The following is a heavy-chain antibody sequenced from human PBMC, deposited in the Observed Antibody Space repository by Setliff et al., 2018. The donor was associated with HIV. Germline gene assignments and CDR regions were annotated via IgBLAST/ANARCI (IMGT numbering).Heavy chain of an antibody. CDR3: AREYDVLLWIGSQYGRGNLDS. CDR1: GGTVRKYS. V-gene: IGHV1-46*01. J-gene: IGHJ4*02. CDR2: INPSVGST. Sequence: ASVKVSCKASGGTVRKYSISWVRQAPGQGLEWMGIINPSVGSTSYAQKFQGRVTMTRDTSTSTVYMELSSLRSEDTAVYYCAREYDVLLWIGSQYGRGNLDSWGQGTPVTVSS. D-gene: IGHD3-10*01.